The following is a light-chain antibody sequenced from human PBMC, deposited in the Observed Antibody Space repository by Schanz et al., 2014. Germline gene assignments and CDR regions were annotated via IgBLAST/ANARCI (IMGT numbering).Light chain of an antibody. CDR1: QTVSNY. Sequence: EIVLTQSPATLSLSPGERATLSCRASQTVSNYLAWYQQKPGQAPRLLIYGASTRATGIPARFSGSGSGTEFTLTISSLQSEDFAVYYCLQNNTWPFTFGQGTRLE. CDR2: GAS. V-gene: IGKV3-15*01. CDR3: LQNNTWPFT. J-gene: IGKJ5*01.